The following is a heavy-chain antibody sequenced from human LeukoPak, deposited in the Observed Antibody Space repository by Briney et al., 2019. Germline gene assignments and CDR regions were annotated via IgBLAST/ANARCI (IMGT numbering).Heavy chain of an antibody. J-gene: IGHJ4*02. D-gene: IGHD6-19*01. CDR3: ARDRAVAGLFDY. CDR1: GFIFSTYW. V-gene: IGHV3-7*01. CDR2: IKEDGSEK. Sequence: GGSLRLSCAASGFIFSTYWMTWVRQAPGKGLEWVANIKEDGSEKNYVDSVKGRFTISRDNAKNSLYLQMNSLRVEDTAVYFCARDRAVAGLFDYWGQGTLVTVSS.